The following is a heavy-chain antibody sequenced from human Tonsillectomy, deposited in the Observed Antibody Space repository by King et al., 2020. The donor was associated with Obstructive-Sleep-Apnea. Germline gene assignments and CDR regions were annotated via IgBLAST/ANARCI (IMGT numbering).Heavy chain of an antibody. CDR3: ARELWFGESY. V-gene: IGHV3-48*04. D-gene: IGHD3-10*01. CDR1: GFTFSSYS. CDR2: ISSSSSTI. Sequence: QLVQSGGGLVQPGGSLRLSCAASGFTFSSYSMNWVRQAPGKGLEWVSYISSSSSTIYYADSVKGRFTISRDNAKNSLYLQMNSLRAEDTAVYYCARELWFGESYWGQGTLVTVSS. J-gene: IGHJ4*02.